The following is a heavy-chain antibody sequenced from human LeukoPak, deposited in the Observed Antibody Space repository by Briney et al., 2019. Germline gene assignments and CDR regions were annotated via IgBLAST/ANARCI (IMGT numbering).Heavy chain of an antibody. CDR1: GYTFTGYS. J-gene: IGHJ3*02. CDR3: ARDNDYGDHYDAFDI. CDR2: INPNSGGT. V-gene: IGHV1-2*02. Sequence: ASAKVSCKASGYTFTGYSMHWVRQAPGQGLEWMGWINPNSGGTNYAQKFQGRVTMTRDTSISTAYMELSRLRSDDTAVYYCARDNDYGDHYDAFDIWGQGTMVTVSS. D-gene: IGHD4-17*01.